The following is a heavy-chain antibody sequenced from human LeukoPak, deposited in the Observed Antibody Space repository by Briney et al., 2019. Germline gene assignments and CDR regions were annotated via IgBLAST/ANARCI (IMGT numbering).Heavy chain of an antibody. CDR2: IIPIFGTA. Sequence: ASVKVSCKASGGTFSSYAISWVRQAPGQGLEWMGGIIPIFGTANYAQKFQGRVTITADESTSTAYMGLSSLRSEDTAVYYCARAAGTVTRFYYYYGMDVWGQGTTVTVSS. D-gene: IGHD4-17*01. V-gene: IGHV1-69*13. CDR1: GGTFSSYA. J-gene: IGHJ6*02. CDR3: ARAAGTVTRFYYYYGMDV.